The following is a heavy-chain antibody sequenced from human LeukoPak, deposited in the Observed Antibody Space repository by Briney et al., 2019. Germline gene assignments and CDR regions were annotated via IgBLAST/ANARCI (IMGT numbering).Heavy chain of an antibody. J-gene: IGHJ6*04. Sequence: GGSLRLSCAASGFTLRIYAMTWVRQATGKGLEWVSAIGTAGDPYYPGSVKGRFTISRENAKNSLYLQMNSLRAGDTAVYYCARGAAAGTGSYYYYGMDVWGKGTTVTVSS. CDR3: ARGAAAGTGSYYYYGMDV. D-gene: IGHD6-13*01. CDR1: GFTLRIYA. V-gene: IGHV3-13*05. CDR2: IGTAGDP.